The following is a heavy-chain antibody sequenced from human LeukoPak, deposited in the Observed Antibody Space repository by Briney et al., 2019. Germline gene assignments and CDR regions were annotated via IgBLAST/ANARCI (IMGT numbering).Heavy chain of an antibody. V-gene: IGHV4-39*07. CDR2: IYYSGST. Sequence: PSETLSLTCTVSGGSIGSTNYYWGWIRQPPGKGLEWIANIYYSGSTYYNPSLKSRVTISVDTSKNQFSLKLSSVTAADTAVYYCARGVRAYYYDSSGYRFDYWGQGTLVTVSS. CDR3: ARGVRAYYYDSSGYRFDY. CDR1: GGSIGSTNYY. J-gene: IGHJ4*02. D-gene: IGHD3-22*01.